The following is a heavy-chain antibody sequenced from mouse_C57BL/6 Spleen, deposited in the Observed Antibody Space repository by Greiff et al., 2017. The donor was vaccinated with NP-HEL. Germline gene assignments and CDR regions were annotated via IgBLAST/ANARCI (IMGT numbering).Heavy chain of an antibody. CDR3: ARGGLHDYDVGPWFAY. CDR1: GYSITSGYD. V-gene: IGHV3-1*01. J-gene: IGHJ3*01. Sequence: EVKLMESGPGMVKPSRSLSLTCTVTGYSITSGYDWHWIRHFPGNKLEWMGYISYSGSTNYNPSLKSRISITHDTSKNHFFLKLNSVTTEDTATYYCARGGLHDYDVGPWFAYWGQGTLVTVSA. D-gene: IGHD2-4*01. CDR2: ISYSGST.